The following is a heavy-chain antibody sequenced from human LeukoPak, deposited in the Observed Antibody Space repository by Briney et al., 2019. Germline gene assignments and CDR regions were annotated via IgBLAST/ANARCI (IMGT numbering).Heavy chain of an antibody. CDR1: GGFISGHY. D-gene: IGHD1-26*01. J-gene: IGHJ4*02. CDR2: IYNSGST. CDR3: ARGGVLKSVDY. V-gene: IGHV4-59*11. Sequence: SETLSLTCTVSGGFISGHYWTWIRQPPGKGLEWIGHIYNSGSTKYSPSLKSRVTISVDTSKNQFSLKLSSVTAADTAVYYCARGGVLKSVDYWGQGTLVAVSS.